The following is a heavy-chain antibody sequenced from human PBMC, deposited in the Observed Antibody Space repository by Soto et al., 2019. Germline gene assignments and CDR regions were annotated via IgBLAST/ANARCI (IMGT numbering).Heavy chain of an antibody. D-gene: IGHD3-3*01. V-gene: IGHV4-30-2*01. CDR2: IYHSGST. CDR1: GDSISSGGDS. Sequence: TLSLTCAVSGDSISSGGDSWSWIRQPPGKGLEWIGYIYHSGSTYYNPSLKSRVTISVDRSKNQFSLKLSSVTAADTAVYYCARGGSGYDNWFDPWGQGTLVTVSS. CDR3: ARGGSGYDNWFDP. J-gene: IGHJ5*02.